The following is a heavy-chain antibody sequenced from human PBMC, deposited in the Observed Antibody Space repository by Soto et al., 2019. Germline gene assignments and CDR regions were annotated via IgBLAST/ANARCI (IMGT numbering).Heavy chain of an antibody. CDR3: ACIAVAGYYYGMDV. CDR1: GFTFSNYA. Sequence: QVQLVESGGGVVQPGRSLRLSCAASGFTFSNYAMHWVRQAPGKGLEWVAVISYDGSNKYYADSVKGRFTISRDNSMNTLYLQTNSLRADDTAVYYCACIAVAGYYYGMDVWGQGTTVTVSS. J-gene: IGHJ6*02. D-gene: IGHD6-19*01. CDR2: ISYDGSNK. V-gene: IGHV3-30-3*01.